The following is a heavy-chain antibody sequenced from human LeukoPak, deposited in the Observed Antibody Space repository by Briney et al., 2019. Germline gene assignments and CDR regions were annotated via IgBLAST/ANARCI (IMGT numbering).Heavy chain of an antibody. CDR3: ARGGAARPDY. CDR1: GFTFSDYI. Sequence: PGGSLRLSCAASGFTFSDYIMNWVRQAPGKGLEWLSYISSSGSTIYYADSVKGRFTISRDNAKNSLYLQINSLRVEDTSVYYCARGGAARPDYWGQGTLVTVSS. V-gene: IGHV3-48*01. CDR2: ISSSGSTI. D-gene: IGHD6-6*01. J-gene: IGHJ4*02.